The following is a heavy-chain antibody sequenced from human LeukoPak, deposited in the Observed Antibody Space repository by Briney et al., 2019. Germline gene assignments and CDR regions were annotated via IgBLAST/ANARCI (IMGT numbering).Heavy chain of an antibody. V-gene: IGHV4-31*03. CDR2: IDYSGST. D-gene: IGHD6-6*01. CDR1: GGSISSGGYY. Sequence: SQTLSLTCTVSGGSISSGGYYWNWIRQHPGKGLEWIVYIDYSGSTYYNPSLKSRFTISVYTSKNQFSLKLRSVTAADTAVYYCARGKGAALIDYWGQGTLVTVSS. CDR3: ARGKGAALIDY. J-gene: IGHJ4*02.